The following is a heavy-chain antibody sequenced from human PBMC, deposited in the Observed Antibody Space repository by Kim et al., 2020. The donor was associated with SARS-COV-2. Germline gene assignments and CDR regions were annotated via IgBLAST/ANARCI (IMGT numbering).Heavy chain of an antibody. CDR2: IIPIFGTA. CDR1: GGTFSSYA. D-gene: IGHD3-22*01. Sequence: SVKVSCKASGGTFSSYAISWVRQAPGQGLEWMGGIIPIFGTANYAQKFQGRVTITADESTSTAYMELSSLRSEDTAVYYCATEYYYDSSGYYFIPSLHYWGQGTLVTVSS. V-gene: IGHV1-69*13. J-gene: IGHJ4*02. CDR3: ATEYYYDSSGYYFIPSLHY.